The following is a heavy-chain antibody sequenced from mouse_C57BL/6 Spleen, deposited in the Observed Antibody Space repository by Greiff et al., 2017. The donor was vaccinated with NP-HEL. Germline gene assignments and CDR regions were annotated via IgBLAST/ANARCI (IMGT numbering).Heavy chain of an antibody. CDR3: ARHPLITTVVARYFDV. CDR2: ISNLAYSI. V-gene: IGHV5-15*04. D-gene: IGHD1-1*01. Sequence: EVMLVESGGGLVQPGGSLKLSCAASGFTFSDYGMAWVRQAPRKGPEWVAFISNLAYSIYYADTVTGRFTISRENAKNTLYLEMSSLRSEDTAMYYCARHPLITTVVARYFDVWGTGTTVTVSS. J-gene: IGHJ1*03. CDR1: GFTFSDYG.